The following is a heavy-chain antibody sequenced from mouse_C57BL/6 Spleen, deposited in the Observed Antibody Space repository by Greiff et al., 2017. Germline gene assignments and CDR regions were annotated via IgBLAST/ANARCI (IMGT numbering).Heavy chain of an antibody. CDR3: ARESITTVVATPYFDY. J-gene: IGHJ2*01. CDR2: INPSSGYT. V-gene: IGHV1-4*01. D-gene: IGHD1-1*01. CDR1: GYTFTSYT. Sequence: VQLQQSGAELARPGASVKMSCKASGYTFTSYTMHWVKQRPGQGLEWIGYINPSSGYTKYNQKFKDKATLTADKSSSTAYMQLSSLTSEDSAVYYCARESITTVVATPYFDYWGQGTTLTVSS.